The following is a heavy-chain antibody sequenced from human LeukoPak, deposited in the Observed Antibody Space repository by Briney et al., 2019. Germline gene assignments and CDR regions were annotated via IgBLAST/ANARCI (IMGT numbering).Heavy chain of an antibody. V-gene: IGHV1-2*02. CDR3: ARTYSSSPADYFDY. CDR2: INPNSGGT. D-gene: IGHD6-6*01. CDR1: GYTFTGYY. J-gene: IGHJ4*02. Sequence: PGASVKVSCKASGYTFTGYYMHWVRQAPGQGLEWMGWINPNSGGTNYAQKFQGRVTMTRDTSISTAYMELSRLTSDDTAMYYCARTYSSSPADYFDYWGQGTLVTVSS.